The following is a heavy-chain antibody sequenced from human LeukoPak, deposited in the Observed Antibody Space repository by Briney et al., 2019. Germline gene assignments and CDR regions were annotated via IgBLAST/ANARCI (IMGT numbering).Heavy chain of an antibody. CDR3: AKAGAAPLAGIDY. Sequence: GRSLRLSCVASGFTFSSHGMHWVRQAPGKGLEWVAVISYDGSNKYYADSVKGRFTVSRDDSENTLYLQMNSLRAEDTAVYYCAKAGAAPLAGIDYWSQGTLATVSS. CDR2: ISYDGSNK. J-gene: IGHJ4*02. V-gene: IGHV3-30*18. D-gene: IGHD2-8*02. CDR1: GFTFSSHG.